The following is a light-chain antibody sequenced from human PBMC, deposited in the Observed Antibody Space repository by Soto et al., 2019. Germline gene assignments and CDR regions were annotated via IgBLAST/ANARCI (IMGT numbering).Light chain of an antibody. V-gene: IGKV3-11*01. CDR3: QHRSKWPRYT. J-gene: IGKJ2*01. CDR2: DAS. Sequence: EIVLTQSPATLSLSPGERATLSCRASQSISNYLAWYQQKPGQAPRLLIYDASNRATGIPARFSGSGSGTDLTLTISSLEPEDFAVYYCQHRSKWPRYTFGQGTKLEIK. CDR1: QSISNY.